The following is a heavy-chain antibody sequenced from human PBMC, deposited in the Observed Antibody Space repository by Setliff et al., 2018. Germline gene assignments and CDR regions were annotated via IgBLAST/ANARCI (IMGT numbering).Heavy chain of an antibody. CDR2: INPSGGST. D-gene: IGHD3-3*01. J-gene: IGHJ6*02. CDR1: GYTFTSYY. CDR3: ARDMGVVIMGGLYGMDV. V-gene: IGHV1-46*01. Sequence: ASVKVSCKASGYTFTSYYMHWVRQAPGQGLEWMGIINPSGGSTSYAQKFQGRVTMTRDTSTSTVYMELSSLRSEDTAVYYCARDMGVVIMGGLYGMDVWGQGTTVTVSS.